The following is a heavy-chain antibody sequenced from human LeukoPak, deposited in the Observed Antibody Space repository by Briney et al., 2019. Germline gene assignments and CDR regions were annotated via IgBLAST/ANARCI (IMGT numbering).Heavy chain of an antibody. D-gene: IGHD6-13*01. CDR3: ARGEQQNSGAFGY. V-gene: IGHV4-59*12. Sequence: PSETLSLTCTVSGGSISSYYWSWIRQPPGKGLEWIGYIYYSGSTNYNPSLKSRVTISVDTSKNQFSLKLSSVTAADTAVYYCARGEQQNSGAFGYWGQGTLVTVSS. CDR2: IYYSGST. CDR1: GGSISSYY. J-gene: IGHJ4*02.